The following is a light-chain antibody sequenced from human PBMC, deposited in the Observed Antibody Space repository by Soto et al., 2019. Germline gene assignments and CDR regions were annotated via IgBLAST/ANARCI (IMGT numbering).Light chain of an antibody. CDR3: AAWDDSLNGL. Sequence: QSMLTQPPSASGTPGQRVTISCSGSSSNIGSNTVNWYQRLPGTAPKLLIYSNNQRPSGVPDRFSGSKSGTSASLAISGLQSEDEADYYCAAWDDSLNGLFGGGTKLTVL. J-gene: IGLJ2*01. CDR1: SSNIGSNT. V-gene: IGLV1-44*01. CDR2: SNN.